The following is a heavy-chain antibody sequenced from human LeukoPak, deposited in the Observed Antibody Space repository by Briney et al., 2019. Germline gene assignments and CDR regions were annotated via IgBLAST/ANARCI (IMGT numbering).Heavy chain of an antibody. Sequence: GSLRLSCAASGFIVSTNYLSWVRQAPGKGLEWVSALHSAGTTYYASSVKGRFTIFRDNSKNTVHLQMNSLGVDDTAVYYCARAPTASSTWDNWGQGTLVTVSS. J-gene: IGHJ4*02. D-gene: IGHD4-17*01. CDR3: ARAPTASSTWDN. CDR1: GFIVSTNY. V-gene: IGHV3-66*01. CDR2: LHSAGTT.